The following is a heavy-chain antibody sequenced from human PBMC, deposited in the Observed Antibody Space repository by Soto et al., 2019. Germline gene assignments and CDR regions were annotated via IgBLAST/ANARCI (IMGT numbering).Heavy chain of an antibody. CDR2: INHSGST. Sequence: SETLSLTCAVYGGSFSGYYWSWIRQPPGKGLEWIGEINHSGSTNYNPSLKSRVTISVDTSKNQFSLKLSSVTAADTAVYYCARGEMTTVYFDYWGQGTLVTVSS. J-gene: IGHJ4*02. V-gene: IGHV4-34*01. CDR3: ARGEMTTVYFDY. D-gene: IGHD4-4*01. CDR1: GGSFSGYY.